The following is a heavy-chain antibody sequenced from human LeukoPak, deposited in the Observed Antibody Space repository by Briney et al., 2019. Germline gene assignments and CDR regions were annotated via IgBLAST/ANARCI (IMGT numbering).Heavy chain of an antibody. J-gene: IGHJ6*02. Sequence: GGSLRLSCAASGFTFSSYSMNWVRQAPGKGLEWVSYISSSSSTIYYADSVKGRFTISRDNAKSSLYLQMNSLRDEDTAVYYCARDLWIQLWSRYYYYGMDVWGQGTTVTVSS. D-gene: IGHD5-18*01. CDR1: GFTFSSYS. CDR2: ISSSSSTI. CDR3: ARDLWIQLWSRYYYYGMDV. V-gene: IGHV3-48*02.